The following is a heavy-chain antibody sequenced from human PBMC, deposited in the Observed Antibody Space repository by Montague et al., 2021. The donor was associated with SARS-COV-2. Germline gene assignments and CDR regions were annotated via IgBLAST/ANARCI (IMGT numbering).Heavy chain of an antibody. Sequence: SLRLSCAASGFIFNDYAINWVRQTPGKALEWVSAISGSGGGTYYAESVEGRFTTSRDTSKNTVYLQMNSLRLEDTALYFCARDHERVGWPLGSWGQGTLVIVSS. CDR3: ARDHERVGWPLGS. D-gene: IGHD2-2*01. V-gene: IGHV3-23*01. J-gene: IGHJ5*02. CDR2: ISGSGGGT. CDR1: GFIFNDYA.